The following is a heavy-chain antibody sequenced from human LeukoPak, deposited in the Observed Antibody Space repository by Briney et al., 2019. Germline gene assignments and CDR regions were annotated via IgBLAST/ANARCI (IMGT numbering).Heavy chain of an antibody. J-gene: IGHJ5*02. D-gene: IGHD6-13*01. CDR3: ASSPSSSSMRFDP. CDR2: IHYSGST. V-gene: IGHV4-59*01. CDR1: GGSISSYY. Sequence: ASETLSLTCTVSGGSISSYYWSWIRQPPGKGLEWIGYIHYSGSTNYNPSLKSRVTISVDTSKNQFSLKLSSVTAADTAVYYCASSPSSSSMRFDPWGQGTLVTVSS.